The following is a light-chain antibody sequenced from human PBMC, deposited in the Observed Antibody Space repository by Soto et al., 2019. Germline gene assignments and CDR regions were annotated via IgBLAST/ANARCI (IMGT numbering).Light chain of an antibody. CDR3: PQRSNWPPLVA. CDR1: QSVSSY. V-gene: IGKV3-11*01. Sequence: EIVLTQSPATLSLSPGERATLSCRASQSVSSYLAWYQQKPGQAPRLLIYDASNRATGIPARFSGSGSGTDFTLTISSLEPEDFAVYYCPQRSNWPPLVAFGPGTKVDIK. CDR2: DAS. J-gene: IGKJ3*01.